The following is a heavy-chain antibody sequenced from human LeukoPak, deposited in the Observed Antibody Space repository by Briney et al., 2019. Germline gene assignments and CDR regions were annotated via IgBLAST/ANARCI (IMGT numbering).Heavy chain of an antibody. D-gene: IGHD6-13*01. CDR2: MNPNSGNT. CDR3: ARDLSWAAAGQRRFDY. Sequence: VASVKVSCKASGYTFTSYDINWVRQATGQGLEWMGWMNPNSGNTGYAQKFQGRVTMTRNTSISTAYMELSSLRSEDTAVYYCARDLSWAAAGQRRFDYWGQGTLVTVSS. J-gene: IGHJ4*02. CDR1: GYTFTSYD. V-gene: IGHV1-8*01.